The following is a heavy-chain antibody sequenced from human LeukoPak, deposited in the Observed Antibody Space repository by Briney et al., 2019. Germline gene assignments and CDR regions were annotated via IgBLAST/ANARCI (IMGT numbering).Heavy chain of an antibody. V-gene: IGHV3-23*01. CDR2: ISGSGDST. CDR3: ANFGCSSTSCLDY. J-gene: IGHJ4*02. D-gene: IGHD2-2*01. CDR1: GFTFSSYA. Sequence: PGGSLRLSCAASGFTFSSYAMSWVRQARGKGLEWVSAISGSGDSTYYADSVKGRFTISRDNSKNTLYLQMNSLGAEDTAVYYCANFGCSSTSCLDYWGQGTLVTVSS.